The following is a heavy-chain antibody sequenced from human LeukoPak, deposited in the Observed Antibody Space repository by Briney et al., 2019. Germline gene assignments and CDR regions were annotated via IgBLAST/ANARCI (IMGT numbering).Heavy chain of an antibody. V-gene: IGHV1-3*01. J-gene: IGHJ4*02. D-gene: IGHD6-13*01. CDR1: GYTFTSYA. Sequence: ASVKVTCKASGYTFTSYAMHWVRQAPGQRLEWMGWINAGNGNTKYSQKFQGRVTITRDTSASTAYMELSSLRSEDTAVYYCARGVAAAGTGDLDYWGQGTLVTVSS. CDR3: ARGVAAAGTGDLDY. CDR2: INAGNGNT.